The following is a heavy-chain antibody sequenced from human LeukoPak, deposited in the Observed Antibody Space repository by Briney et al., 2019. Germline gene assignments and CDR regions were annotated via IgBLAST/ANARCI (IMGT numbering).Heavy chain of an antibody. CDR2: IIPIFGTA. D-gene: IGHD3-16*02. CDR1: GGTFSSYA. V-gene: IGHV1-69*05. CDR3: ARGADHLTYYDYVWGSYHYTYFDY. J-gene: IGHJ4*02. Sequence: GASVKVSCKASGGTFSSYAISWVRQAPGQGLEWMGGIIPIFGTANYAQKFQGRVTITTDESTSTAYMELSSLRSEDTAVYYCARGADHLTYYDYVWGSYHYTYFDYWGQGTLVTVSS.